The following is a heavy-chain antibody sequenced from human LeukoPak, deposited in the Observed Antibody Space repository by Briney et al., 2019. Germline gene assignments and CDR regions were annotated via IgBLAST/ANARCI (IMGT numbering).Heavy chain of an antibody. CDR2: IIPIFDTA. Sequence: ASVKVSCKASGGTFSKYPINWVRQAPGQGLEWMGGIIPIFDTANYAQKFQGRVTMTRDMSTSTVYMELSSLRSEDTAVYYCARQRGSYYRLDYWGQGTLVTVSS. J-gene: IGHJ4*02. CDR1: GGTFSKYP. CDR3: ARQRGSYYRLDY. D-gene: IGHD1-26*01. V-gene: IGHV1-69*05.